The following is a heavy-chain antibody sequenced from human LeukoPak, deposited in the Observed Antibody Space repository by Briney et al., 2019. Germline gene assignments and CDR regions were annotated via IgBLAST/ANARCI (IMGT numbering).Heavy chain of an antibody. J-gene: IGHJ6*02. V-gene: IGHV3-74*01. Sequence: GGSLRLSCAASGLTFSSHWMHWVRQAPGKGLEWVSAISGSGGSTYYADSVKGRFTISRDNAKNSLYLQMNSLRAEDTALYYCAKDFGGSGSYYYYGMDVWGQGTTVTVSS. CDR2: ISGSGGST. D-gene: IGHD3-10*01. CDR1: GLTFSSHW. CDR3: AKDFGGSGSYYYYGMDV.